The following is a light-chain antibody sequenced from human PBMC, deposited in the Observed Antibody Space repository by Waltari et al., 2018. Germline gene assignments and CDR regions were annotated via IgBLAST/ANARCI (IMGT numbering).Light chain of an antibody. J-gene: IGKJ1*01. CDR1: QSVSRS. CDR2: DAS. V-gene: IGKV3-20*01. Sequence: EIVLTQSPGTLSLSPGERATLSCRASQSVSRSLAWYQQKHGQAPRPLIYDASTRATGIPDRFSGSGSGTDFSLTSSRLEPEDFAVYYCQKYVSLPATFGQGTKVEIK. CDR3: QKYVSLPAT.